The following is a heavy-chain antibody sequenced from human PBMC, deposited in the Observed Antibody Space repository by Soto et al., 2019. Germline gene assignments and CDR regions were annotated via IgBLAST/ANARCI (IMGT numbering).Heavy chain of an antibody. D-gene: IGHD2-15*01. CDR2: ISPGSRYP. V-gene: IGHV3-11*06. CDR1: GFTFGGYY. Sequence: PGGSLRLSCAGSGFTFGGYYMSWIRQAPGKGLEWLSYISPGSRYPAYADSVKGRFTISRDNAKRSLYLQMMSLTAEDTAIYYCVRGGGGGLFDPWGQGTMVTVSS. CDR3: VRGGGGGLFDP. J-gene: IGHJ5*02.